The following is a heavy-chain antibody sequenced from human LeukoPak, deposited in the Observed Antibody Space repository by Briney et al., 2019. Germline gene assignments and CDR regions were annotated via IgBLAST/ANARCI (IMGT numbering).Heavy chain of an antibody. CDR3: TTDPDRRTLSGYGDYYPYFYMDV. Sequence: GGSLTLTCAASGVTFSNAWMSWIRQAPGKGLEWVGRIKSKIDTGTTDYAARGKGRFTISRDDSEHTLYLQMNSLTSEDTAVYYCTTDPDRRTLSGYGDYYPYFYMDVWGKGTTVSVSS. CDR2: IKSKIDTGTT. V-gene: IGHV3-15*01. J-gene: IGHJ6*03. CDR1: GVTFSNAW. D-gene: IGHD4-17*01.